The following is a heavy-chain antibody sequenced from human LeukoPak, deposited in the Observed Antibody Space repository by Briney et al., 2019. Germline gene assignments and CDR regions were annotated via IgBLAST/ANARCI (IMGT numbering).Heavy chain of an antibody. J-gene: IGHJ4*02. D-gene: IGHD6-19*01. CDR1: GFTVSSNY. V-gene: IGHV3-66*01. CDR2: IYSGGST. Sequence: GGSLRLSCAASGFTVSSNYMSWVRQAPGKGLEWVSVIYSGGSTYSADSVKGRFTISRDNSKNTLYLQMNSLRAEDTAVYYCARYSDKYSSGWYWGQGTLVTVSS. CDR3: ARYSDKYSSGWY.